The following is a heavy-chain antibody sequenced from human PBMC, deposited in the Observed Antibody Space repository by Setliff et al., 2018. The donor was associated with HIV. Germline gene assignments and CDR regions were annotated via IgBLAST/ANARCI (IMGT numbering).Heavy chain of an antibody. Sequence: WASVKVSCKASGYTFTSSDINWVRQATGQGLEWMGWMNPNSGNTGYAQKFQGRVTMTRNTSISTAYMELSSLRSEDTAMYYCARVLRGSSGWYGYYYMDVWGKGTTVTVSS. CDR2: MNPNSGNT. V-gene: IGHV1-8*02. CDR1: GYTFTSSD. D-gene: IGHD6-19*01. CDR3: ARVLRGSSGWYGYYYMDV. J-gene: IGHJ6*03.